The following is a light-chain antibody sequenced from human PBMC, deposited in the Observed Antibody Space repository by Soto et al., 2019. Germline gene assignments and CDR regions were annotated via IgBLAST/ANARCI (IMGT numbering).Light chain of an antibody. Sequence: DIQMTESPSSLSSSFGDRAAIPGRGKKCNSSYLTWYQQKPGQAPKLLIYAASSWHTGIPYRFSGSGSGTDFTLTISSLQPEDFEIYYCQQSYSTPLTFGQGTRLEIK. CDR1: KCNSSY. CDR3: QQSYSTPLT. CDR2: AAS. J-gene: IGKJ5*01. V-gene: IGKV1-39*01.